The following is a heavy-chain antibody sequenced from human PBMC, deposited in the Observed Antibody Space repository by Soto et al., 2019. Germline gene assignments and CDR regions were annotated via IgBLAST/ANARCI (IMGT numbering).Heavy chain of an antibody. CDR1: GFIFKNYV. Sequence: GGSLRLSCAGSGFIFKNYVLNWVRQAPGKGLEWVASITRDGYNKYYADSVEGRFTISRDNSRDTLSLQMTAQRTEDSSIYYCTKSSGGSSSVGMDYWGQGTRVTVSS. CDR3: TKSSGGSSSVGMDY. D-gene: IGHD6-6*01. CDR2: ITRDGYNK. J-gene: IGHJ4*02. V-gene: IGHV3-30*02.